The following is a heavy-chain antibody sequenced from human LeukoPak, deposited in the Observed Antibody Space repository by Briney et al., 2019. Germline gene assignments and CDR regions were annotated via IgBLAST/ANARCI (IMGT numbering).Heavy chain of an antibody. J-gene: IGHJ5*02. CDR1: GGSFSGYY. CDR2: INHSGST. V-gene: IGHV4-34*01. Sequence: PSENLSLTCAVYGGSFSGYYWSWVRQPPGKGLEWIGEINHSGSTNYNPSLKSRVTISVDTSKNQFSLKLSSVTAADTAVYYCARGPYCTNGVCYGRYSGKNWFDPWGQGTLVTVSS. D-gene: IGHD2-8*01. CDR3: ARGPYCTNGVCYGRYSGKNWFDP.